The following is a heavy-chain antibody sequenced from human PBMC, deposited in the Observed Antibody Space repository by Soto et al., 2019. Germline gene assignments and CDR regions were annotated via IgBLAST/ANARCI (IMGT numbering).Heavy chain of an antibody. Sequence: EVQLVESGGGLVQPGGSLKLSCAASGFTFSGSAMHWVRQASGKGLEWVSYIGTSGKTIYYADSVRGRFTISRDNAKNSLYLQMNSLRAEDTAVYFCARDPAIYSGKFDYGLDVWGRGTTVTVSS. D-gene: IGHD4-4*01. J-gene: IGHJ6*02. CDR1: GFTFSGSA. CDR3: ARDPAIYSGKFDYGLDV. CDR2: IGTSGKTI. V-gene: IGHV3-48*03.